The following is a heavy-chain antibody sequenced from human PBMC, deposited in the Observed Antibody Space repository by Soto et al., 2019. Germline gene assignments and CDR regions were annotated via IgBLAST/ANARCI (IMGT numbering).Heavy chain of an antibody. D-gene: IGHD6-13*01. V-gene: IGHV3-33*06. Sequence: QVQLVESGGGVVQPGTSLRLSCATSGFTFSSYGMYWVRQAPGKGLEWVAVIWYEGANEYYADSVKGRFTISRDNSKNTLYLQMNSLRAEDKAIYYCAKDVGNSWSYYFDFWGQGTLVTVSS. J-gene: IGHJ4*02. CDR3: AKDVGNSWSYYFDF. CDR2: IWYEGANE. CDR1: GFTFSSYG.